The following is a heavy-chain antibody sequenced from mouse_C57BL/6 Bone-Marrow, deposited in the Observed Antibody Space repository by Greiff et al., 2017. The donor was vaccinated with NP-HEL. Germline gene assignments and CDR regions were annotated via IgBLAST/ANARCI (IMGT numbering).Heavy chain of an antibody. J-gene: IGHJ2*01. D-gene: IGHD2-1*01. Sequence: EVMLVESGGGLVQPGGSMKLSCVASGFTFSNYWMNWVRQSPEKGLEWVAQIRLKSDNYATHYAESVKGRFTISRDDSKSSVYLQMNNLRAEDTGIYYCTSGNYEGTVDYWGQGTTLTVSS. CDR2: IRLKSDNYAT. V-gene: IGHV6-3*01. CDR1: GFTFSNYW. CDR3: TSGNYEGTVDY.